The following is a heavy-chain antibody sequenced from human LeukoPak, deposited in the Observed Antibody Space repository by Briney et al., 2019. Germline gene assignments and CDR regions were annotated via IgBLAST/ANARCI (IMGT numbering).Heavy chain of an antibody. D-gene: IGHD1-26*01. J-gene: IGHJ3*02. CDR2: ISSSSSYI. Sequence: GGSLRLSCAASGFTFSSYSMNWVRQAPGKGLEWVSSISSSSSYIYYADSVKGRFTISRDSAKNSLYLQMNSLRADDTAVYHCARGPIVGAFDIWGQGTMVTVSS. V-gene: IGHV3-21*04. CDR3: ARGPIVGAFDI. CDR1: GFTFSSYS.